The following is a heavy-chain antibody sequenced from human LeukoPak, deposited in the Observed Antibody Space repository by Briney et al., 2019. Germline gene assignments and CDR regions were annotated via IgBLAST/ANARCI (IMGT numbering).Heavy chain of an antibody. CDR1: GYTFTGYY. CDR3: AAGRLELHWFDP. CDR2: INPNSGGT. J-gene: IGHJ5*02. Sequence: GASVTVSFKASGYTFTGYYMHWVRQAPGQGLEWMGWINPNSGGTNYAQKFQGRVTMTRDTSISTAYMELSRLRSDDTAVYYCAAGRLELHWFDPWGQGTLVTVSS. D-gene: IGHD1-7*01. V-gene: IGHV1-2*02.